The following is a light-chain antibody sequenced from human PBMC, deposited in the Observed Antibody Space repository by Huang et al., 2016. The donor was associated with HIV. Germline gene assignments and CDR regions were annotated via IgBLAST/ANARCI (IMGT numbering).Light chain of an antibody. CDR1: HSVSSN. CDR3: QQYNNWPPLPGRNPIT. Sequence: EIVMTQSPATLSVSPGERATLSCRASHSVSSNLAGYQPKPGQAPRLLIYGASTRATDSPARFSGSGSGTEFTLTISSLQSEDFAVYYCQQYNNWPPLPGRNPITFGQGTRLEIK. V-gene: IGKV3-15*01. CDR2: GAS. J-gene: IGKJ5*01.